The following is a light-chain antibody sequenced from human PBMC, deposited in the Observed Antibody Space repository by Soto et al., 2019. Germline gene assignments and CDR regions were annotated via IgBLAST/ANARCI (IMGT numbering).Light chain of an antibody. CDR3: SSYAGSYTWV. V-gene: IGLV2-11*01. CDR2: DVT. CDR1: SSDVGGYNY. Sequence: QSALTQPRSVSGSPGQSVTISCTGTSSDVGGYNYVSWYQQHPVKAPKLMIYDVTKRPSGVPDRFSGSKSDNTTSLTISGLQAEDEADYYCSSYAGSYTWVFGGGTKLTVL. J-gene: IGLJ3*02.